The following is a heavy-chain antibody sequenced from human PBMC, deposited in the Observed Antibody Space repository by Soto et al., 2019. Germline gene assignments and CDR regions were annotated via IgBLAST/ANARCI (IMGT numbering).Heavy chain of an antibody. CDR2: ISGSGGST. D-gene: IGHD2-8*01. CDR3: AKDSPPIVLMVYATYFDY. CDR1: GFTFSSYA. J-gene: IGHJ4*02. V-gene: IGHV3-23*01. Sequence: GGSLRLSCAASGFTFSSYAMGWVRQAPGKGLEWVSAISGSGGSTYYADSVKGRFTISRDNSKNTLYLQMNSLRAEDTAVYYCAKDSPPIVLMVYATYFDYWGQGTLVTVSS.